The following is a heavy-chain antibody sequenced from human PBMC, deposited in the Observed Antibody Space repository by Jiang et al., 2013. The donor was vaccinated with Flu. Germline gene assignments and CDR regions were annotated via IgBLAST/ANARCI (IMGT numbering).Heavy chain of an antibody. J-gene: IGHJ3*02. Sequence: PGLVKPSETLSLTCTVSGGSISSYYWSWIRQPPGKGLEWIGYIYYSGSTNYNPSLKSRVTISVDTSKNQFSLKLSSVTAADTAVYYCARRYNFNFWSGYTQDAFDIWGQGTMVTVSS. CDR2: IYYSGST. V-gene: IGHV4-59*08. CDR3: ARRYNFNFWSGYTQDAFDI. D-gene: IGHD3-3*01. CDR1: GGSISSYY.